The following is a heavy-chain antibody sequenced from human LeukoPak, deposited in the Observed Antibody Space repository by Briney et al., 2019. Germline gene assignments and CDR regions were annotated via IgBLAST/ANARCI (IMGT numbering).Heavy chain of an antibody. Sequence: ASVKVSCKASGYTFTNYGISWVRQAPGQGLEWMGWISAYNGNTNYAQKLQGRVTMTTDTSTSTAYMELRSLRSDDTAVYYCARGIAVAGRRVPPGDDYWGQGTLVTVSS. CDR3: ARGIAVAGRRVPPGDDY. CDR1: GYTFTNYG. J-gene: IGHJ4*02. V-gene: IGHV1-18*01. CDR2: ISAYNGNT. D-gene: IGHD6-19*01.